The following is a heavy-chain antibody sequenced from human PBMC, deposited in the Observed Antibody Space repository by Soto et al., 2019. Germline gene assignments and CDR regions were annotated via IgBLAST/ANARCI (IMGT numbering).Heavy chain of an antibody. CDR1: GFTFSSYG. CDR3: AREGIAVAGTPTGMDV. D-gene: IGHD6-19*01. J-gene: IGHJ6*02. CDR2: IWYDGSNK. Sequence: GSLRLSCPASGFTFSSYGMQWVRPAPGKGLEWVAVIWYDGSNKYYADSVKGRFTISRDNSKNTLYLQMNSLRAEDTAVYYCAREGIAVAGTPTGMDVWGQGTTVTVSS. V-gene: IGHV3-33*01.